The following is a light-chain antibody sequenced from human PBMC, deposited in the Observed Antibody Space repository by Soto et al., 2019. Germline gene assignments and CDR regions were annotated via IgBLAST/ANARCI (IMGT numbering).Light chain of an antibody. Sequence: EIALTQSPGTLSLSPGERATLSCRASQSVSSSYLAWYQQRPGQAPRLLIYGASSRATGIPDRFSGSVSGTDFTLTISRLEPEDFAVYYCQQYGSSPGTFGQGTKVEIK. CDR2: GAS. CDR1: QSVSSSY. J-gene: IGKJ1*01. V-gene: IGKV3-20*01. CDR3: QQYGSSPGT.